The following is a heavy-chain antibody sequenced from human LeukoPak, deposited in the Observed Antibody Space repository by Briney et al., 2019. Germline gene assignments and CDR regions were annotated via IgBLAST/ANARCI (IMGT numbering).Heavy chain of an antibody. D-gene: IGHD1-26*01. J-gene: IGHJ3*02. CDR3: ARDRTIVGATGPAFGI. CDR1: GGTFSSYA. Sequence: ASVKVSCKASGGTFSSYAISWVRQAPGQGLEWMGRIIPILGIANYAQKFQGRVTITADKSTSTAYMELSSLRSEDTAVYYCARDRTIVGATGPAFGIWGQGTMVTVSS. V-gene: IGHV1-69*04. CDR2: IIPILGIA.